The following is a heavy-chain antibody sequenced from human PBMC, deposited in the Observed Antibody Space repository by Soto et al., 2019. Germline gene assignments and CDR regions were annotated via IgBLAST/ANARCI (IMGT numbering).Heavy chain of an antibody. V-gene: IGHV1-18*01. Sequence: ASVKVSCKASGYTFTSYGISWVRQAPGQGLEWMGWISAYNGNTNYAQKFQGRVTMTTETSTSTAYMELRSLRSDDTAVYYCARVGIVVVVAHNWFDPWGQGTLVTVSS. CDR1: GYTFTSYG. CDR2: ISAYNGNT. J-gene: IGHJ5*02. CDR3: ARVGIVVVVAHNWFDP. D-gene: IGHD2-15*01.